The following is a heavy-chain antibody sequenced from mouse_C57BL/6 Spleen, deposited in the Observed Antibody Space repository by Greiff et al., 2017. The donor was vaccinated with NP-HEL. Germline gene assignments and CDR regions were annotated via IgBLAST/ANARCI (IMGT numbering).Heavy chain of an antibody. J-gene: IGHJ2*01. Sequence: EVKLQESGPGLVKPSQSLSLTCSVTGYSITSGYYWNWIRQFPGNKLEWMGYISYDGSNNYNPSLKNRISITRDTSKNQFFLKLNSVTTEDTATYYCARDKRYDYGLFDYWGQGTTLTVSS. CDR2: ISYDGSN. V-gene: IGHV3-6*01. CDR1: GYSITSGYY. CDR3: ARDKRYDYGLFDY. D-gene: IGHD2-4*01.